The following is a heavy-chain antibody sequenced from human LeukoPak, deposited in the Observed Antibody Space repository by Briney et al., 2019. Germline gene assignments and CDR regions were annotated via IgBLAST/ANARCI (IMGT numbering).Heavy chain of an antibody. J-gene: IGHJ4*02. Sequence: PGRSLRLSCAGSGFTFSSYVMSWVRQAPGQGLEWVSAISDSGDYTSYADSVRGRFTISRDNSRNTLYLQMISLRPEDTAVYYCAKDTSIGKYCTNGVCSPFDYWGQGTLVTVSS. CDR1: GFTFSSYV. V-gene: IGHV3-23*01. CDR2: ISDSGDYT. D-gene: IGHD2-8*01. CDR3: AKDTSIGKYCTNGVCSPFDY.